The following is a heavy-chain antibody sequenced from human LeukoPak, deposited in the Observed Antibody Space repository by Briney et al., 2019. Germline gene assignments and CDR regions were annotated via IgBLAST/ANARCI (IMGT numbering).Heavy chain of an antibody. CDR2: ISSSGSTI. V-gene: IGHV3-11*01. D-gene: IGHD6-13*01. Sequence: GGSLRLSCAASGFTFSDYYMSWIRQAPGKGLEWVSYISSSGSTIYYADSVKGRFTISRDNAKNSLYLQMNSLRAEDTAVYYCAREGSSWSNDAFDIWGQGTMVTVSS. J-gene: IGHJ3*02. CDR1: GFTFSDYY. CDR3: AREGSSWSNDAFDI.